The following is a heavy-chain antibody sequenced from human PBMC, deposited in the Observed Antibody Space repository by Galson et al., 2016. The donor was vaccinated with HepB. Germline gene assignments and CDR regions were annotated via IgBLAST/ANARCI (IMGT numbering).Heavy chain of an antibody. V-gene: IGHV3-30-3*01. J-gene: IGHJ4*02. CDR1: GFTFSKYA. D-gene: IGHD4-17*01. Sequence: SLRLSCAASGFTFSKYAMHWVRQPPGKGLEWVSLISYDGSNSFYADSVKGRFTISRDNSKNTLYLQLNSLKAENTAVYYCARDFHPPPPSGEPSPDYWGQGTLLTVSS. CDR3: ARDFHPPPPSGEPSPDY. CDR2: ISYDGSNS.